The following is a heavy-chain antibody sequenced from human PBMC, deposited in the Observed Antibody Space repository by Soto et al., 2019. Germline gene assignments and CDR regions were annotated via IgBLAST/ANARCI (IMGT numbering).Heavy chain of an antibody. CDR3: ANWEGANYGMDV. CDR1: DCNFTSYG. Sequence: ASVKVSCKASDCNFTSYGISWVRQAPGQGLEWMGWISAYNGNTNYAQKLQGRVTMTTDTSTSTAYMELRSLRSDDTAVYYCANWEGANYGMDVWGQGTTVTVS. J-gene: IGHJ6*02. D-gene: IGHD1-26*01. V-gene: IGHV1-18*04. CDR2: ISAYNGNT.